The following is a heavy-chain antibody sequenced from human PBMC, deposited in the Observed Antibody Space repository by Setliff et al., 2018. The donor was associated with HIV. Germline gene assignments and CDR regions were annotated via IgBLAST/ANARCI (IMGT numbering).Heavy chain of an antibody. V-gene: IGHV3-23*03. Sequence: PGGSLRLSCAASGFTFSYHAMTWVRQAPGKGLEWVSVIYSDGSVTYYADSVKGRFTVSRDNYRNTVFLQMDSLRMEDTAVFYCAKGSYYDLLTAYYLSDYYMDVWGKGTTVTVSS. CDR3: AKGSYYDLLTAYYLSDYYMDV. D-gene: IGHD3-9*01. J-gene: IGHJ6*03. CDR1: GFTFSYHA. CDR2: IYSDGSVT.